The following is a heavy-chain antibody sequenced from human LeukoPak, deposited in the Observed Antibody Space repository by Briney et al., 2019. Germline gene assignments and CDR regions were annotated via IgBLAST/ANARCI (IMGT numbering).Heavy chain of an antibody. CDR1: GGSISSSSYY. CDR2: IYYSGST. V-gene: IGHV4-39*07. J-gene: IGHJ6*03. D-gene: IGHD2-2*01. CDR3: ARDLNRDIVVVPAAPLGYMDV. Sequence: SETLSLTCTVSGGSISSSSYYWGWIRQPPGKGLEWIGSIYYSGSTYYNPSLKGRVTISVDTSKNQFSLKLSSVTAADTAVYYCARDLNRDIVVVPAAPLGYMDVWGKGTTVTVSS.